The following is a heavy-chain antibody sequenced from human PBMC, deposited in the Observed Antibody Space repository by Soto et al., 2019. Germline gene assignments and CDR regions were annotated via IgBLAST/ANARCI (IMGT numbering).Heavy chain of an antibody. Sequence: SETLSLTCTVSGGSISGYYWSWIRQPPGKRLEWIGYIDYYGSTNYNPSLKSRVTISVDTSKKQFSLNLGSVTAADTAIYYCAREEGYSGSWYNCFDPWGQGTLVTVPQ. CDR1: GGSISGYY. V-gene: IGHV4-59*01. J-gene: IGHJ5*02. CDR2: IDYYGST. CDR3: AREEGYSGSWYNCFDP. D-gene: IGHD6-13*01.